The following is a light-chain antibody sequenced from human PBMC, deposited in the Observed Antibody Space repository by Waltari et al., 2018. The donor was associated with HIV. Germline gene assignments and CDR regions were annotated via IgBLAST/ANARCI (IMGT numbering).Light chain of an antibody. CDR2: TTS. J-gene: IGKJ5*01. V-gene: IGKV3D-15*01. CDR1: QSHSSD. Sequence: EIVLTQSPATLSVSPGESVTLSCRASQSHSSDLAWYQQKPGQAPRLLIDTTSTRATGVPARFSGSGSGTEFTLTISSLQSEDFAVYYCQQFNTWPITFGQGTRLEI. CDR3: QQFNTWPIT.